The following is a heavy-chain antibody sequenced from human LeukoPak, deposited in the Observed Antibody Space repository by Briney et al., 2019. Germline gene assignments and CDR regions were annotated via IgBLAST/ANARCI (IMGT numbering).Heavy chain of an antibody. CDR3: ARQIVVVPAALYWFDP. CDR1: GGSISSYY. J-gene: IGHJ5*02. Sequence: SETLSLTCTVSGGSISSYYWNWIRQPPGKGLEWIGYIYYSGSTNHNPSLKSRVTISVDTSKNQFSLKLSSVTAADTAVYYCARQIVVVPAALYWFDPWGQGTLVTVSS. D-gene: IGHD2-15*01. CDR2: IYYSGST. V-gene: IGHV4-59*08.